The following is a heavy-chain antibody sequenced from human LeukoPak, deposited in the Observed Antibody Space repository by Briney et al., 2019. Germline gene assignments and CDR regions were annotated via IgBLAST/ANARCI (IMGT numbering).Heavy chain of an antibody. Sequence: SETLSLTCTVSGGSISSYYWTWIRQPPGAGLEWIGYIYYSGSTNYNPSLKSRVTISVDTSKNQFSLKLSSVTAADTAVYYCARDTYDSSGYSPLVGLWGRGTLVTVSS. D-gene: IGHD3-22*01. CDR2: IYYSGST. V-gene: IGHV4-59*12. CDR3: ARDTYDSSGYSPLVGL. J-gene: IGHJ2*01. CDR1: GGSISSYY.